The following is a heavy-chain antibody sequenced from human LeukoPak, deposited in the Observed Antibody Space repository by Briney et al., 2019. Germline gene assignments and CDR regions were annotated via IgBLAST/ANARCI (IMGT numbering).Heavy chain of an antibody. CDR3: AKGLRSEN. D-gene: IGHD3-16*02. Sequence: ASVTVSCKASGYILHNYDINWVRQAPGQGLEWMGWMYPNSGKRVYAQKFQGRDTMTTNSSINTAYMELTSLTSHETAVYYCAKGLRSENWGQRTLVT. CDR1: GYILHNYD. V-gene: IGHV1-8*01. J-gene: IGHJ4*02. CDR2: MYPNSGKR.